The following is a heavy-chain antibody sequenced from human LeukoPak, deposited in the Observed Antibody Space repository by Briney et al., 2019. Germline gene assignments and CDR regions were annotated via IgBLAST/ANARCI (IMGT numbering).Heavy chain of an antibody. Sequence: SETLSLTCTVSGGSISSYYWSWIRQPPGKGLEWIGYIYYSGSTNYNPSLKSRVTISVDTSKNQFSLKLSSVTAADTAVYYCARINHWGIDYWGQGTLVTVSS. CDR1: GGSISSYY. J-gene: IGHJ4*02. CDR3: ARINHWGIDY. CDR2: IYYSGST. V-gene: IGHV4-59*08. D-gene: IGHD7-27*01.